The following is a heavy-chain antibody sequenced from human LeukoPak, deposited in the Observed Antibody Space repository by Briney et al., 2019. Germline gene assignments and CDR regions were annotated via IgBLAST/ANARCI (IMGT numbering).Heavy chain of an antibody. Sequence: KPSETLSLTCTVSGGSISSYYWSWIRQPPGKGLEWIGYIYYSGSINYNPSLKSRVTISVDTSKNQFSLKLSSVTAADTAVYYCATTRFRYGGNSHFDYWGQGTLVTVSS. D-gene: IGHD4-23*01. CDR1: GGSISSYY. CDR2: IYYSGSI. V-gene: IGHV4-59*08. J-gene: IGHJ4*02. CDR3: ATTRFRYGGNSHFDY.